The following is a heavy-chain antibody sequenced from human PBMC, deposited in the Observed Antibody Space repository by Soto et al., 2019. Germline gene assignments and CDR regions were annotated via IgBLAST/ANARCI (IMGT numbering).Heavy chain of an antibody. V-gene: IGHV3-48*03. J-gene: IGHJ4*02. CDR3: TRAAWFPYLSFY. CDR1: GFTFSRFE. Sequence: PGGSLRLSCAASGFTFSRFELHWVRQAPGKGLEWVSYISSSGSTAYYASSVEGRFTISRDNANNSVYLQMDSLRAEDTALYYCTRAAWFPYLSFYWGQGALVTVSS. D-gene: IGHD3-10*01. CDR2: ISSSGSTA.